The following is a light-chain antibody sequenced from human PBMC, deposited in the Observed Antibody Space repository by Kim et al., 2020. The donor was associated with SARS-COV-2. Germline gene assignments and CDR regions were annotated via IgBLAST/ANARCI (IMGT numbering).Light chain of an antibody. V-gene: IGLV3-1*01. CDR3: QAWDRSPI. Sequence: VSGSPGQTATITCSGDKLGDKYASWYQQKPGQSPVLLIYQDDKRPSRIPERFSGSTSGNTATLTISGTQAMDEADYYCQAWDRSPIFGGGSKLTVL. CDR1: KLGDKY. J-gene: IGLJ2*01. CDR2: QDD.